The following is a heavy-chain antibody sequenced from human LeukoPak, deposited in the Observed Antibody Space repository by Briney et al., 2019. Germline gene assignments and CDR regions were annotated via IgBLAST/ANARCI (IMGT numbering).Heavy chain of an antibody. J-gene: IGHJ4*02. V-gene: IGHV1-69*02. CDR3: AARGYSGYGAVVY. CDR1: GGTFSSYT. CDR2: INPILGIA. Sequence: GASVKVSCKASGGTFSSYTISWVRQAPGQGLEWMGRINPILGIANYAQKFQGRVTITADKSTSTAYMELSSLRSEDTAVYYCAARGYSGYGAVVYWGQGTLVTVSS. D-gene: IGHD5-12*01.